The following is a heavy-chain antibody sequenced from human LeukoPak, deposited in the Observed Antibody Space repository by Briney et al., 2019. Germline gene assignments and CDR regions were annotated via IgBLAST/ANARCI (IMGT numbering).Heavy chain of an antibody. D-gene: IGHD2-15*01. Sequence: PGGSLRLSCAASGFRFSTYWVHWVRQAPGKGLVWVSRINHDEYTTDYADSVKGRFTISRDNAKNTLYLQMNSLRAEDTAIYYCARRDILVVAAATEPFDYWGRGTPVTVSS. CDR3: ARRDILVVAAATEPFDY. V-gene: IGHV3-74*01. J-gene: IGHJ4*02. CDR1: GFRFSTYW. CDR2: INHDEYTT.